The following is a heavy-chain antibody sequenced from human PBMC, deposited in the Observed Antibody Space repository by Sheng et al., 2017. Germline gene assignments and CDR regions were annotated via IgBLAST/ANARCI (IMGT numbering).Heavy chain of an antibody. Sequence: QVQLVQSGAEVKKPGSSVKVSCKASGGTFSSYAISWVRQAPGQGLEWMGGIIPIFGTANYAQKFQGRVTITADESTSTAYMELSSLRSEDTAVYYCARDRMDYSSGWKRGEYYFDYWGQGTLVTVSS. CDR1: GGTFSSYA. CDR3: ARDRMDYSSGWKRGEYYFDY. D-gene: IGHD6-19*01. V-gene: IGHV1-69*13. J-gene: IGHJ4*02. CDR2: IIPIFGTA.